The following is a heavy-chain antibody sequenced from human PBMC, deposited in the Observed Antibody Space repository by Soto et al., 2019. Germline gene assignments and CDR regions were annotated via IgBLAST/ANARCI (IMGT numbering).Heavy chain of an antibody. CDR3: ARIRMFGLGVWGSSRTHYLEK. J-gene: IGHJ4*02. D-gene: IGHD3-16*01. CDR1: VFSFVVYA. Sequence: AGTXALTCAFYVFSFVVYALAVIRHPPGKGLECIGEINHSGSTKYNPSLESRVNISLDTSKNHFSMKLSSVTAADTAVYYRARIRMFGLGVWGSSRTHYLEKRGPATLV. V-gene: IGHV4-34*01. CDR2: INHSGST.